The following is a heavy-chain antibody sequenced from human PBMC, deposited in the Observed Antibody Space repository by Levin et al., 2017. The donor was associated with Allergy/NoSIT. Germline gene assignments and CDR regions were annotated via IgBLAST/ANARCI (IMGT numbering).Heavy chain of an antibody. CDR3: ASTVPAAIQRPFDY. V-gene: IGHV1-2*02. CDR1: GYTFTGYY. CDR2: INPNSGGT. J-gene: IGHJ4*02. Sequence: GESLKISCKASGYTFTGYYMHWVRQAPGQGLEWMGWINPNSGGTNYAQKFQGRVTMTRDTSISTAYMELSRLRSDDTAVYYCASTVPAAIQRPFDYWGQGTLVTVSS. D-gene: IGHD2-2*01.